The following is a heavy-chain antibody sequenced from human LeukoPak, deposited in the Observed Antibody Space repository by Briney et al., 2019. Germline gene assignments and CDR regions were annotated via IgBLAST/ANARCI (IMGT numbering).Heavy chain of an antibody. D-gene: IGHD3-3*01. CDR2: IKQNGMDT. Sequence: GGSLRLSCAASGFNFYNFWMTWVRQAPGKGLEWVANIKQNGMDTYYANSVKGRFTISRGNSKNTLYLQMGSLRAEDMAVYYCARGLFGVVIGTFDYWGQGTLVTVSS. V-gene: IGHV3-7*04. J-gene: IGHJ4*02. CDR3: ARGLFGVVIGTFDY. CDR1: GFNFYNFW.